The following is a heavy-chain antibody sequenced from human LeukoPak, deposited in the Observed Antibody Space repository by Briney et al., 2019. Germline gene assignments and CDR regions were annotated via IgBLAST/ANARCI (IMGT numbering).Heavy chain of an antibody. D-gene: IGHD6-13*01. CDR3: AKGSGYSSMGNWFDP. CDR2: IKQDGSEK. CDR1: GFTFSSYW. V-gene: IGHV3-7*03. Sequence: GGSLRLSCAASGFTFSSYWMSWVRRAPGKGLEWVANIKQDGSEKYYVDSVKGRFTISRDNAKNSLYLQMNSLRAEDMALYYCAKGSGYSSMGNWFDPWGQGTLVTVSS. J-gene: IGHJ5*02.